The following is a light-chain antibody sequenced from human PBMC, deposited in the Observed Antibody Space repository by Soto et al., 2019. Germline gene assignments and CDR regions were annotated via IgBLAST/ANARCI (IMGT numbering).Light chain of an antibody. CDR3: QQYNSHWSWT. CDR1: QKINNW. V-gene: IGKV1-5*03. Sequence: DIQVSQSPATLAASASDRVTITCRASQKINNWLAWYQQKPGKAPKLLIYQASKLHSGVPPRFSGSGFGTEFTLTISSLQPEDFAMYYCQQYNSHWSWTVGQGTKVDI. J-gene: IGKJ1*01. CDR2: QAS.